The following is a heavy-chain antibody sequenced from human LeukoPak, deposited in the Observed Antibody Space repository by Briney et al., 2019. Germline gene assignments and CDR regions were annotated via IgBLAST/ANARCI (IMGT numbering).Heavy chain of an antibody. V-gene: IGHV1-18*01. CDR3: ARAATYYYDSSGYYSLPLPFDY. J-gene: IGHJ4*02. D-gene: IGHD3-22*01. CDR1: GYTFTSYG. CDR2: ISAYNGNT. Sequence: ASVKVSCKASGYTFTSYGISWVRQAPGQGLEWMGWISAYNGNTNYAQKLQGRVTMTTDTPTSTAYMELRSLRSDDTAVYYCARAATYYYDSSGYYSLPLPFDYWGQGTLVTVSS.